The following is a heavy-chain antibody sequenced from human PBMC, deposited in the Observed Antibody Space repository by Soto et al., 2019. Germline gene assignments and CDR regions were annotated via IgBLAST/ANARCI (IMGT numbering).Heavy chain of an antibody. D-gene: IGHD4-17*01. CDR3: AKSYYGYYDHTLRFDN. J-gene: IGHJ4*02. CDR2: ISGSGSST. CDR1: GITFSTYR. V-gene: IGHV3-23*01. Sequence: GGSLRLSCVVSGITFSTYRMHWVRQAPGKGLVWVSIISGSGSSTNYADSVKGRFTISSDNARDTVYLQMNSLRAEDTAVYYCAKSYYGYYDHTLRFDNWDQRTIVSAS.